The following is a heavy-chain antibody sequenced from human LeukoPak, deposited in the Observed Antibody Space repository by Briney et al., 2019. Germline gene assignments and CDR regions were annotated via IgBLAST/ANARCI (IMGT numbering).Heavy chain of an antibody. Sequence: PSETLSLTCAVYGGSFSGYYWSWIRQPPGKGLEWIGEINHSESTNYNPSLKSRVTISVDTSKNQFSLKLSSVTAADTAVYYCARMAHYDFWSGYRDAFDIWGQGTMVTVSS. CDR2: INHSEST. V-gene: IGHV4-34*01. CDR3: ARMAHYDFWSGYRDAFDI. J-gene: IGHJ3*02. D-gene: IGHD3-3*01. CDR1: GGSFSGYY.